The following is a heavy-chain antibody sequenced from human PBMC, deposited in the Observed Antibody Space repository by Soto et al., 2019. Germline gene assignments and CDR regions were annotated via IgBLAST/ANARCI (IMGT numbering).Heavy chain of an antibody. CDR2: ISWNSGSI. J-gene: IGHJ6*02. CDR3: AKDLWFGELSYYYGMDV. D-gene: IGHD3-10*01. Sequence: PGGSLRLSCAASGFTFDDYAMHWVRQAPGKGLEWVSGISWNSGSIGYADSVKGRFTISRDNAKNSLYLQMNSLRAEDTALYYCAKDLWFGELSYYYGMDVWGQGTTVTVSS. CDR1: GFTFDDYA. V-gene: IGHV3-9*01.